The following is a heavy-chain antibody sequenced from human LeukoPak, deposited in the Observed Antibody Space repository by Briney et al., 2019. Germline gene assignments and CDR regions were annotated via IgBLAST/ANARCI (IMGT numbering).Heavy chain of an antibody. CDR2: ISGGGGGT. V-gene: IGHV3-23*01. CDR3: AKDLGGKPYYYYGMDV. Sequence: GGSLRLSCAASGFTFSSYAMTWVHQAPGKGLEWISAISGGGGGTFYADSVKGRFTISRDNSKNTLYLQMNSLSAEDTAVYYCAKDLGGKPYYYYGMDVWGQGTTVTVSS. J-gene: IGHJ6*02. CDR1: GFTFSSYA.